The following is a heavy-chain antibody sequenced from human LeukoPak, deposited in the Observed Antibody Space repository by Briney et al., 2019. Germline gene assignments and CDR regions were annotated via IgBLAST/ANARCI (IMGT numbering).Heavy chain of an antibody. D-gene: IGHD2-2*01. Sequence: GGSLRLSCAASGFTFSSYAMHWVRQAPGKGLEWVSAISGSGGSTYYADSVKGRFTISRDNSKNTLYLQMNSLRAEDTAVYYCAKPTLTYCSSTSCSLEYWGQGTLVTVSS. V-gene: IGHV3-23*01. CDR3: AKPTLTYCSSTSCSLEY. CDR1: GFTFSSYA. CDR2: ISGSGGST. J-gene: IGHJ4*02.